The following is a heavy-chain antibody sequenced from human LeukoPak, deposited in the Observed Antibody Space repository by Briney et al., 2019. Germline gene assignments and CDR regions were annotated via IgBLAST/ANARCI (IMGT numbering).Heavy chain of an antibody. CDR1: GFTFSSYT. J-gene: IGHJ4*02. D-gene: IGHD2-15*01. CDR3: ARGAADGGLDY. V-gene: IGHV3-64*01. CDR2: ISSDGGST. Sequence: GGSLRLSCAASGFTFSSYTMHWVRQAPGKGLEYVSGISSDGGSTYYTNSVKGRFTISRDNSKNTLYLQMGSLRAEDMAVYDCARGAADGGLDYWGQGTLVTVSS.